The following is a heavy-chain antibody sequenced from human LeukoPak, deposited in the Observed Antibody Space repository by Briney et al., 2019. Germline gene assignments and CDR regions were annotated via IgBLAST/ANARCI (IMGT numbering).Heavy chain of an antibody. Sequence: ASVKVSCKASGYTFTGYYMHWVRQAPGQGLEWMGWINPNSGGTNYAQKFQGRVTMTRDTSISTAYMELSRLRSDDTAVYYCARVGYYDSSGEDWFDPWGQGTLVTVSS. CDR2: INPNSGGT. D-gene: IGHD3-22*01. J-gene: IGHJ5*02. CDR1: GYTFTGYY. V-gene: IGHV1-2*02. CDR3: ARVGYYDSSGEDWFDP.